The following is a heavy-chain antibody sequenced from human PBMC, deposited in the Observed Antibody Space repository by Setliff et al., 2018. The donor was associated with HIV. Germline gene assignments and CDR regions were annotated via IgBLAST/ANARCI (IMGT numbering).Heavy chain of an antibody. Sequence: SETLSLTCTVSGGSTSSGSYYWSWIRQPAGKGLEWIGRIYTSGSTNYNPSLKTRVTISVDTSKNQFSLKLRSVTAADTAVYYCTRETYYYDNPQYYYYYMDVWGKGTTVTVSS. CDR2: IYTSGST. CDR3: TRETYYYDNPQYYYYYMDV. V-gene: IGHV4-61*02. D-gene: IGHD3-22*01. CDR1: GGSTSSGSYY. J-gene: IGHJ6*03.